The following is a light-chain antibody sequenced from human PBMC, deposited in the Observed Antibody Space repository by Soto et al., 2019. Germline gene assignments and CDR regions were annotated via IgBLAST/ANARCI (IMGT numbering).Light chain of an antibody. J-gene: IGKJ1*01. Sequence: DIQLTQSPSSLSASEGDTVTITCRASHSINSHLNWYQQKSGEAPKFLIYGTSDLHTGVPSRFSGSGSGTDFTLTISCLQSEDFATYYCQQYYSYPRTFGQGTKVEIK. CDR2: GTS. CDR3: QQYYSYPRT. CDR1: HSINSH. V-gene: IGKV1-39*01.